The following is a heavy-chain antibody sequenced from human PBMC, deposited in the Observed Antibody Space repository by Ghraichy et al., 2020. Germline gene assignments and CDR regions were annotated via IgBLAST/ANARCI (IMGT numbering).Heavy chain of an antibody. D-gene: IGHD2-15*01. CDR2: IHYSGST. V-gene: IGHV4-59*01. CDR3: ARVGYCSGGSCNGEGVRAFDI. Sequence: SETLSLTCTVSGGSISSYYWSWIRQPPGKGLEWIGYIHYSGSTNYNPFLKSRVTISVDTSKNQFSLKLNSVTAADTAVYYCARVGYCSGGSCNGEGVRAFDIWGQGTMVTVSS. CDR1: GGSISSYY. J-gene: IGHJ3*02.